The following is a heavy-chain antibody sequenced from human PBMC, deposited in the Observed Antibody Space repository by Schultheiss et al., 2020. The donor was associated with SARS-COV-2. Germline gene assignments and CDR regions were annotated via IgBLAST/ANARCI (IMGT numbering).Heavy chain of an antibody. Sequence: SVKVSCKASGGTFSSYAISWVRQAPGQGLEWMGGIIPIFGTANYAQKFQGRVTITADESTSTAYMELSSLRSEDTAVYYCASTEIYDILTGYYKYYYYMDVWGKGTTVTVSS. V-gene: IGHV1-69*13. D-gene: IGHD3-9*01. CDR1: GGTFSSYA. J-gene: IGHJ6*03. CDR2: IIPIFGTA. CDR3: ASTEIYDILTGYYKYYYYMDV.